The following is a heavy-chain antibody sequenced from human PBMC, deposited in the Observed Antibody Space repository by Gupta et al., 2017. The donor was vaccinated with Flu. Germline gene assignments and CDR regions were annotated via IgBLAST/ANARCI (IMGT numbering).Heavy chain of an antibody. CDR2: IYASGAT. CDR1: GDSVSSGDYY. CDR3: ARVRSGGNWFDS. J-gene: IGHJ5*01. V-gene: IGHV4-61*02. D-gene: IGHD2-15*01. Sequence: QVRLQESCPGLVKPLQTLSLTCPVSGDSVSSGDYYWNWVRQPAGKGLEWIGRIYASGATYYNAALNSRVTMSIETSKNQLSLKLISVTAADTAVYYCARVRSGGNWFDSWGQGTLVTVSS.